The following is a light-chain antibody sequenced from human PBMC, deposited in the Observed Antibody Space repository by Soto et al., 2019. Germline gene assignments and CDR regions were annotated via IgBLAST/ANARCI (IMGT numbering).Light chain of an antibody. J-gene: IGKJ5*01. CDR2: AAS. Sequence: DIQLTQAPSFLSASAGDRVTITCRTSQVISSYLAWYQQKPGRAPKLLIYAASTLQSGVPSRFSGSGSWAEFTLTNSSLQPEDCATYYCQQLNSFPITFGQGTRLEIK. V-gene: IGKV1-9*01. CDR3: QQLNSFPIT. CDR1: QVISSY.